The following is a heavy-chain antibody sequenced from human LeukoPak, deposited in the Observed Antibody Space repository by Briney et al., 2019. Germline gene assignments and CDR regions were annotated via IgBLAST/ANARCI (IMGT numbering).Heavy chain of an antibody. V-gene: IGHV3-30*18. CDR2: ISYDGSNK. CDR1: GFIFSCYG. Sequence: GGSLRLSCAASGFIFSCYGMHWVRQAPGKGLEWVAVISYDGSNKYYADSVKGRFTISRDNSKNTLYLQMNSLRAEDTAVYYCAKDWYYDILTGYCWGYGMDVWGQGTTVTVSS. CDR3: AKDWYYDILTGYCWGYGMDV. J-gene: IGHJ6*02. D-gene: IGHD3-9*01.